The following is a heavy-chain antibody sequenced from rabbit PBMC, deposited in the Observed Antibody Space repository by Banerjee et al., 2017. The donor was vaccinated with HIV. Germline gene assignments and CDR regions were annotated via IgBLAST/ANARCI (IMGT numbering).Heavy chain of an antibody. CDR3: ATDLYGVGGFNL. V-gene: IGHV1S45*01. D-gene: IGHD2-1*01. Sequence: QEQLEESGGDLVKPGASLTLTCTASGFSFSSSDYMCWVRQAPGKGLEWISCIAGSSSDFTYSASWVKGRFTISKTSSTTVTLQMTSLTAADTATYFCATDLYGVGGFNLWGPGTLVTVS. CDR1: GFSFSSSDY. CDR2: IAGSSSDFT. J-gene: IGHJ4*01.